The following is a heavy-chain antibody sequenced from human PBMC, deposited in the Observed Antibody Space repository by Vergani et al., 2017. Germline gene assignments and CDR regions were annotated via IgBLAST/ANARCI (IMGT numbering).Heavy chain of an antibody. CDR1: GYTFTSYY. Sequence: QVQLVQSGSELKKPGASVKVSCKASGYTFTSYYMHWVRQAPGQGLEWMGIINPSGGSTSYAQKFQGRVTMTRDTSTSTVYMELSSLRSEDTAVYYCARTPRYCSSTSCYKGGFDYWGQGTLVTVSS. CDR2: INPSGGST. V-gene: IGHV1-46*03. J-gene: IGHJ4*02. D-gene: IGHD2-2*02. CDR3: ARTPRYCSSTSCYKGGFDY.